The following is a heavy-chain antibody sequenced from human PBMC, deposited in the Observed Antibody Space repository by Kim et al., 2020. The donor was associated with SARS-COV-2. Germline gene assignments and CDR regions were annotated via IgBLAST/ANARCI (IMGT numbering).Heavy chain of an antibody. V-gene: IGHV3-23*01. Sequence: GGSLRLSCAASRFIFSNYAMSWVRQAPGKGLEWVSGLSGSGGTTYYADSVKGRFTISRDNSKNTLYLQMNSLRVEDTAIYYCAKGGCSGGTCYSDLDYWGQGTLVFVSS. CDR1: RFIFSNYA. D-gene: IGHD2-15*01. CDR2: LSGSGGTT. J-gene: IGHJ4*02. CDR3: AKGGCSGGTCYSDLDY.